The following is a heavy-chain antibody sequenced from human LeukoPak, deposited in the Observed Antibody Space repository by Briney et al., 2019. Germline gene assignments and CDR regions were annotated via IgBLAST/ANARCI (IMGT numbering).Heavy chain of an antibody. Sequence: GGSLRLSCAASGFTFNIYRMHWVRHAPGKGLVWVSRVNSDGRTTSYADSVKGRFTISRDNAKNTLYLEMSSLRAEDTAAYYCVRDGFGGSYAFWGQGTLVTVSS. CDR3: VRDGFGGSYAF. CDR2: VNSDGRTT. J-gene: IGHJ4*02. D-gene: IGHD1-26*01. V-gene: IGHV3-74*01. CDR1: GFTFNIYR.